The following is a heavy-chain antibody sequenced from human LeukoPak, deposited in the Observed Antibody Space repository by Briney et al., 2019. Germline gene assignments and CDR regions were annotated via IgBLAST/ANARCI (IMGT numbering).Heavy chain of an antibody. V-gene: IGHV4-39*01. Sequence: ETLSLTCTVSGGSISSSSYYRGWIRQPPGKGLEWIGSIYYSGSTYYNPSLKSRVTIPVDTSTNQFSLRLSSVTAADTAVYYCARQEKDVSTGYYVNYWGPGTLVTVSS. CDR3: ARQEKDVSTGYYVNY. CDR1: GGSISSSSYY. D-gene: IGHD3-9*01. CDR2: IYYSGST. J-gene: IGHJ4*02.